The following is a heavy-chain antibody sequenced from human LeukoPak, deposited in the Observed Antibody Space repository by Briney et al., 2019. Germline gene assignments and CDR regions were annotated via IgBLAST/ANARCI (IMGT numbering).Heavy chain of an antibody. V-gene: IGHV3-64*01. CDR3: ASGRSYTRFDY. Sequence: PGGSLRLSCAASGFTFSSYAMHWVRQAPGKGLEYVSAISSNGGSTYYANSVKGRFTISRDNSKNTLYLQMGGLRAEDMAVYYCASGRSYTRFDYWGQGTLVTVSS. CDR1: GFTFSSYA. J-gene: IGHJ4*02. D-gene: IGHD1-26*01. CDR2: ISSNGGST.